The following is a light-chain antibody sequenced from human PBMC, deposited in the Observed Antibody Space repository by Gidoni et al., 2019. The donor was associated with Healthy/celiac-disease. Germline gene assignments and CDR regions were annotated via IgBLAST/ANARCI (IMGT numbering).Light chain of an antibody. V-gene: IGKV1-NL1*01. CDR1: PGISNS. CDR2: AAS. J-gene: IGKJ3*01. Sequence: DIQMTQSPSSLSASVGDRVTITCSASPGISNSLAWYQQKPGKAPKLLLYAASRLESGVPSRFSGSGSGTDYTLNISSLQPEDFATYYCQQYYSTPEFTFGPGTKVDIK. CDR3: QQYYSTPEFT.